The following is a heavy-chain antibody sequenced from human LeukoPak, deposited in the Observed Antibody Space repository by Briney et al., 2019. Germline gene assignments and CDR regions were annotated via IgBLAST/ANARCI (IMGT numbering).Heavy chain of an antibody. CDR2: INAKNGST. CDR3: AKDIRDAN. J-gene: IGHJ3*01. CDR1: GYTFTDYY. Sequence: ASVKVSCKTAGYTFTDYYLHWVRQAPGQGLEWMGWINAKNGSTKSPQKLQGRVTMTRDTSISTAYMEFSSLTSDDTAVYYCAKDIRDANWGQGTLVTVSS. V-gene: IGHV1-2*02.